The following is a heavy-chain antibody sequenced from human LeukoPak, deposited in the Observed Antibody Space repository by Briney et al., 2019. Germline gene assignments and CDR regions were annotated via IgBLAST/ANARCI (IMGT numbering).Heavy chain of an antibody. CDR2: IRYDGSNK. V-gene: IGHV3-30*02. CDR3: AKGPEVTIFGVAPDY. J-gene: IGHJ4*02. D-gene: IGHD3-3*01. CDR1: GFTFSSYG. Sequence: GGSLRLSCAASGFTFSSYGMHWARQAPGKGLEWVAFIRYDGSNKYYADSVKGRFTISRDNSKNTLYLQMNSLRAEDTAVYYCAKGPEVTIFGVAPDYWGQGTLVTVSS.